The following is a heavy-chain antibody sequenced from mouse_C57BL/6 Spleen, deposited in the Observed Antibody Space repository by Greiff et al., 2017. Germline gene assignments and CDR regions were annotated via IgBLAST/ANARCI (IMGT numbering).Heavy chain of an antibody. CDR3: ASYYDSRWFAY. CDR2: IDPSDSYT. J-gene: IGHJ3*01. Sequence: QVQLQQSGAELVRPGTSVKLSCKASGYTFTSYWMHWVKQRPGQGLEWIGVIDPSDSYTNYNQKFKGKATLTVDTSSSTAYMQLSSLTSEDSAVYYCASYYDSRWFAYWGQGTLVTVSA. D-gene: IGHD2-4*01. CDR1: GYTFTSYW. V-gene: IGHV1-59*01.